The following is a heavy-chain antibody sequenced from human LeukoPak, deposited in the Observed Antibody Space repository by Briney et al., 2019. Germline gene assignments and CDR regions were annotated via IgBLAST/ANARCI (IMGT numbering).Heavy chain of an antibody. CDR1: GFTFSSYG. CDR3: AKAYSGYHYYYCMDV. J-gene: IGHJ6*03. V-gene: IGHV3-30*18. CDR2: ISYDGSNK. Sequence: PGGSLRLSCAASGFTFSSYGMHWVRQAPGKGLEWVAVISYDGSNKYYADSVKGRFNISRDNSKNTLYLQMNSLRAEDTAVYYCAKAYSGYHYYYCMDVWGKGTTVTISS. D-gene: IGHD5-12*01.